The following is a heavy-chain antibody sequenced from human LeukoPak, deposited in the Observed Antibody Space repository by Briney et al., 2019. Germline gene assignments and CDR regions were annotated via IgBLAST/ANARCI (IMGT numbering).Heavy chain of an antibody. CDR3: ARDRSEVYNWNDKGVNDY. CDR1: GFTFSSYE. V-gene: IGHV3-48*03. J-gene: IGHJ4*02. D-gene: IGHD1-20*01. Sequence: GGSLRLSCAASGFTFSSYEMNWVRQAPGKGLEWVSYISSSGSTIYYADSVKGRFTISRDNAKNSLYLQMNSLRAEDTAVYYCARDRSEVYNWNDKGVNDYWGQGTLVTVSS. CDR2: ISSSGSTI.